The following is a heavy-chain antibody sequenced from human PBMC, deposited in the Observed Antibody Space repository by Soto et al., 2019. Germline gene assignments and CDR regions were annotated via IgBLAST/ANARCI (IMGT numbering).Heavy chain of an antibody. V-gene: IGHV4-39*02. CDR3: ARDQAMDYQPYDSSGYYRDAFDI. D-gene: IGHD3-22*01. CDR2: IYYNGNT. Sequence: SETLSLTCSVSGGSINSHTYYWAWIRQPPGKGLEWIASIYYNGNTYYNPSLTSRVSISVDTSTDQFSLRLSSVTAADTAVYYCARDQAMDYQPYDSSGYYRDAFDIWGQGTMDTVSS. CDR1: GGSINSHTYY. J-gene: IGHJ3*02.